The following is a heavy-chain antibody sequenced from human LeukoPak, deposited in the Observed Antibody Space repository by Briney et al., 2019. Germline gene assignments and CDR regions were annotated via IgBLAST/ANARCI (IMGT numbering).Heavy chain of an antibody. D-gene: IGHD3-22*01. V-gene: IGHV3-15*01. CDR3: TTASYDYYDSSGYSFGGF. J-gene: IGHJ4*02. CDR1: GFAFTNAW. Sequence: GGSLRLSCAAAGFAFTNAWRNWVRQAPGKGLEWVGRIKSKAEGGTTTYAAPVRGRFTISRDDSKNMLYLQMISLKTEDTAVYYCTTASYDYYDSSGYSFGGFWGQGTLVTVSS. CDR2: IKSKAEGGTT.